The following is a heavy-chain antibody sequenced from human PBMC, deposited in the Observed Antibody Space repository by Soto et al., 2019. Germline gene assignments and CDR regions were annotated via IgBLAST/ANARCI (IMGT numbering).Heavy chain of an antibody. V-gene: IGHV3-23*01. Sequence: GGSLRLSCAGSGFTFSNYAMSWVRQSPGKGLAWVSFISGSGSSTYYADSVKGRFTISRGNSKNTLYLQMNSLRAEDAAVYYCVREASSSGLHLDHWGRGTLVTVSS. CDR1: GFTFSNYA. J-gene: IGHJ4*02. CDR3: VREASSSGLHLDH. D-gene: IGHD6-6*01. CDR2: ISGSGSST.